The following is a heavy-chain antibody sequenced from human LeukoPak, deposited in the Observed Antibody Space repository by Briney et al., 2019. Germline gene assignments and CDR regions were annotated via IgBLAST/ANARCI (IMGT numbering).Heavy chain of an antibody. CDR3: AKASSTHCFDY. CDR1: GFTFSNYG. J-gene: IGHJ4*02. D-gene: IGHD2-2*01. V-gene: IGHV3-23*01. Sequence: GGSLRLSCAASGFTFSNYGMSWVRQAPGKGLEWVSTFSVRSGASTYYADSVKGRFSISRDNSKNTLYLQMNSLRAEDTSVYYCAKASSTHCFDYWGQGTLVTVSS. CDR2: FSVRSGAST.